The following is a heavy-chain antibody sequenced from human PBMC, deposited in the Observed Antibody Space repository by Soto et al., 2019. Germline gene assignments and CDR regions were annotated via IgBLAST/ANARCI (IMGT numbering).Heavy chain of an antibody. D-gene: IGHD3-10*01. J-gene: IGHJ6*02. V-gene: IGHV3-15*07. CDR1: GFTFSNAW. CDR3: TTQPMGGRYYYYYYGMDV. CDR2: IKSKTDGGTT. Sequence: GGSLRLSCAASGFTFSNAWMNWVRQAPGKGLEWVGRIKSKTDGGTTDYAAPVKGRFTIPRYDSKNTLYLQMNSLKTEDTAVYYCTTQPMGGRYYYYYYGMDVWGQGTTVTVSS.